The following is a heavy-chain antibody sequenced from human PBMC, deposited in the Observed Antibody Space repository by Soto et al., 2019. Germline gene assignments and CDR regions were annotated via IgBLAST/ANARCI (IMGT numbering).Heavy chain of an antibody. Sequence: GGSLRLSCAASGFTFSSYAMHWVRQAPGKGLEWVAVISYDGSNKYYADSVKGRFTISRDNSKNTLYLQMNSLRAEDTAVYYCVRGRGFLEWLSDFDYWGQGTLVTVSS. D-gene: IGHD3-3*01. CDR1: GFTFSSYA. J-gene: IGHJ4*02. CDR3: VRGRGFLEWLSDFDY. CDR2: ISYDGSNK. V-gene: IGHV3-30*04.